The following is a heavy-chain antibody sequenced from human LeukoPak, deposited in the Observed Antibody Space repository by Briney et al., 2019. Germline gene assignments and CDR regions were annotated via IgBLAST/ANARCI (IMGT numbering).Heavy chain of an antibody. J-gene: IGHJ3*02. V-gene: IGHV4-59*01. CDR3: ARGPTGFLEWPIDAFDI. CDR1: GGSISSYY. D-gene: IGHD3-3*01. CDR2: IYYSGST. Sequence: SETLSLTCTVSGGSISSYYWSWIRQPPGKGLEWIGYIYYSGSTNYNPSLKSRVTISVDTSKNQFSLKLSSVTAADTAVYYCARGPTGFLEWPIDAFDIWGQGTMVTVSS.